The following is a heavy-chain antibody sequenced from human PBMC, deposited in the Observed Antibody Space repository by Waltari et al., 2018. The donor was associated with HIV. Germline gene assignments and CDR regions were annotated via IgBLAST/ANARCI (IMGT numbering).Heavy chain of an antibody. J-gene: IGHJ4*02. CDR1: GGTFSSYA. V-gene: IGHV1-69*04. CDR2: IIPILGIA. D-gene: IGHD3-22*01. Sequence: QVQLVQSGAEVKKPGSSVKVSCKASGGTFSSYAISWVRPAPGQGLEWMGRIIPILGIANYAQKFQGRVTITADKSTSTAYMELSSLRSEDTAVYYCARLLHYDSSGYYDYWGQGTLVTVSS. CDR3: ARLLHYDSSGYYDY.